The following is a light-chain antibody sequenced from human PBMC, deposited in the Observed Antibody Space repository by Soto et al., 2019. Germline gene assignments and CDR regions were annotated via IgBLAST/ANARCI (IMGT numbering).Light chain of an antibody. J-gene: IGLJ2*01. V-gene: IGLV6-57*04. CDR2: EDN. CDR1: SGSIASNY. CDR3: QSYYSSNVV. Sequence: NFMLTQPHSVSESPGKTVTISCTRSSGSIASNYVQWYQQRPGSAPTTVIYEDNQRPSGVPDRFSGSIDSSSNSASLTISGLKTEDEAVYCCQSYYSSNVVFGGGTKVTVL.